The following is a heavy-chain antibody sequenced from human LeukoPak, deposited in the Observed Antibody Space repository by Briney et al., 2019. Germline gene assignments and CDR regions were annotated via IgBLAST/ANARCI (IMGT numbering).Heavy chain of an antibody. V-gene: IGHV3-72*01. D-gene: IGHD2-15*01. Sequence: GGSLRLSCAASGFTLSDHYMDWVRQAPGKGLEWVGRTRNRANSYTTDYAASVKGRFTTSRDDLKSSLYLQMNSLRAEDTAVYYCAKQLGYCSDGSCYFPYWGQGTLVTVSS. CDR1: GFTLSDHY. CDR3: AKQLGYCSDGSCYFPY. J-gene: IGHJ4*02. CDR2: TRNRANSYTT.